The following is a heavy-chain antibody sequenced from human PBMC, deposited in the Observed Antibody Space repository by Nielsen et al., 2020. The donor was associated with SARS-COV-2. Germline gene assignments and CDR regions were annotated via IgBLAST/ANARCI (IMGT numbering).Heavy chain of an antibody. Sequence: SETLSLTCSVSGDSVSSVGYYWTWIRQPPGKGLEWIGYIAYSGNINYNPSLKSRLTISLDMSGNMLSLSLTSATVADTAVYFCATEIVEAGYALERWGQGTLVTVSS. D-gene: IGHD3-16*01. V-gene: IGHV4-61*08. CDR1: GDSVSSVGYY. CDR2: IAYSGNI. J-gene: IGHJ4*02. CDR3: ATEIVEAGYALER.